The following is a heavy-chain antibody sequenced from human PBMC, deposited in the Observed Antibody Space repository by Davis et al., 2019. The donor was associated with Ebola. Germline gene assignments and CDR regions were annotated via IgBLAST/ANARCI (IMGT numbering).Heavy chain of an antibody. Sequence: GSLRLSCAVYGGSFSGYYWSWIRQPPGKGLEWIGEINHSGGTNYNPSLKSRVTISVDTSKNQFSLKLSSVTAADTAVYYCARGPSVAGLDYWGQGTLVTASS. CDR1: GGSFSGYY. J-gene: IGHJ4*02. D-gene: IGHD6-19*01. CDR2: INHSGGT. V-gene: IGHV4-34*01. CDR3: ARGPSVAGLDY.